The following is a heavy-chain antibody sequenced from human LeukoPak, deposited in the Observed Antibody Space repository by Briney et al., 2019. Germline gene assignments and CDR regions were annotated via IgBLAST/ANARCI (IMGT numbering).Heavy chain of an antibody. CDR2: IKQDGSEK. V-gene: IGHV3-7*01. CDR1: GFTFSSYW. J-gene: IGHJ4*02. CDR3: ARAMTTVTTVDY. Sequence: GGSLRLSCAASGFTFSSYWMSWVRQAPGKGLEWVANIKQDGSEKYYVDSVKGRFTISRDNSKNTLYLQMNSLRAEDTAVYYCARAMTTVTTVDYWGQGTLVTVSS. D-gene: IGHD4-17*01.